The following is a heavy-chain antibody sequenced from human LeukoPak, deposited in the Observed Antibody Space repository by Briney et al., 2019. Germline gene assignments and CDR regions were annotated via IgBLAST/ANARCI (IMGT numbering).Heavy chain of an antibody. CDR1: GYIFTRYG. J-gene: IGHJ5*02. D-gene: IGHD2-15*01. Sequence: ASVKVSCKASGYIFTRYGISWVRQAPGQGLEWMGWISGYNGNTNYPQKFQGRVTMTTDTSTSTAYMELRSLRSDDTAVYYCARPGCSGGNCYSSADHWGQGTLVTVSS. V-gene: IGHV1-18*01. CDR2: ISGYNGNT. CDR3: ARPGCSGGNCYSSADH.